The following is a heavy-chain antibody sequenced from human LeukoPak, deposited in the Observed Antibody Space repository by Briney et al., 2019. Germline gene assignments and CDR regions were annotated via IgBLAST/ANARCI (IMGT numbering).Heavy chain of an antibody. Sequence: SETLSLTCTVSGTSISSTPYYWGWIRQPPGKGLEWIATIYYSVSSESTSYNPSLKSRVTMSVDTSKNQLSLKLISVTAADTAEYYCARHTRVGFGDRWGQGTLVTVSS. CDR3: ARHTRVGFGDR. J-gene: IGHJ5*02. V-gene: IGHV4-39*01. CDR1: GTSISSTPYY. D-gene: IGHD3-10*01. CDR2: IYYSVSSEST.